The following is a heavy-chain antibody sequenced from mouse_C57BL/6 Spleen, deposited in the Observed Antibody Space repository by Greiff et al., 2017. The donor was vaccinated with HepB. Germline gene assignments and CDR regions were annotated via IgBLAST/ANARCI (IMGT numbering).Heavy chain of an antibody. CDR3: AKTPYYGSSPSYAMDY. D-gene: IGHD1-1*01. CDR2: IWRGGST. J-gene: IGHJ4*01. CDR1: GFSLTSYG. V-gene: IGHV2-5*01. Sequence: VKLMESGPGLVQPSQSLSITCTVSGFSLTSYGVHWVRQSPGKGLEWLGVIWRGGSTDYNAAFMSRLSITKDNSKSQVFFKMNSLQADDTAIYYCAKTPYYGSSPSYAMDYWGQGTSVTVSS.